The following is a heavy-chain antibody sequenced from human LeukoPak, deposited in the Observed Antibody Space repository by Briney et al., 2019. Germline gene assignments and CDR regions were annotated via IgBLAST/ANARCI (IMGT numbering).Heavy chain of an antibody. CDR1: GGSISSYY. Sequence: PSETLSLTCTVSGGSISSYYWSWIRQPPGKGLEWIGHIYYSGSTKYNPSLKSRVTISVDTSKNQFSLKLSSVTAADTAVYYCAIKPPSGWSGTGWLDPWGQGTLVTVSS. D-gene: IGHD3-10*01. J-gene: IGHJ5*02. CDR3: AIKPPSGWSGTGWLDP. CDR2: IYYSGST. V-gene: IGHV4-59*01.